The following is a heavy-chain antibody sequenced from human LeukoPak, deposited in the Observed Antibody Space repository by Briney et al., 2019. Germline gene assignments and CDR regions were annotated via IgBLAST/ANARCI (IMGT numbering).Heavy chain of an antibody. CDR1: GGSFSDYY. J-gene: IGHJ5*02. Sequence: SETLSLTCAVYGGSFSDYYWSWIRQPAGKGLEWIGRIYTSGSTNYNPSLKSRVTISVDTSKNQFSLKLSSVTAADTAVYYCAREEYCSSTSCYFGWFDPWGQGTLVTVSS. CDR3: AREEYCSSTSCYFGWFDP. CDR2: IYTSGST. D-gene: IGHD2-2*01. V-gene: IGHV4-4*07.